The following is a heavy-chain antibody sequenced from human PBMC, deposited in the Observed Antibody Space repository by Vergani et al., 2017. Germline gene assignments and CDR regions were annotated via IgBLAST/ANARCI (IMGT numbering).Heavy chain of an antibody. CDR1: GDSVSSNSAA. D-gene: IGHD5-24*01. CDR2: TYYRSKWYN. V-gene: IGHV6-1*01. J-gene: IGHJ4*02. CDR3: AGGARWLHILMVGRAFDY. Sequence: QVQLQQSGPGLVKPSQTLSLTCAISGDSVSSNSAAWNWIRQSPSRGLEWLGRTYYRSKWYNDYAVSVKSRITINPDTSKNQFSLQLNSVTPEDTAVYYCAGGARWLHILMVGRAFDYWGQGTLVTVSS.